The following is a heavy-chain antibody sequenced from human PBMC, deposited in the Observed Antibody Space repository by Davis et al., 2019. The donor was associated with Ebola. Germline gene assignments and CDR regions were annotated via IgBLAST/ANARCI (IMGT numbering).Heavy chain of an antibody. D-gene: IGHD6-19*01. V-gene: IGHV3-21*01. CDR1: GFTFSSYS. CDR2: ISSSSSYI. Sequence: PGGSLRLSCAASGFTFSSYSMNWVRQAPGKGLEWVSSISSSSSYIYYADSVKGRFTISRDNAKNSLYLQMNSLRAEDTAVYYCARAYSSGRPPCFDYWGQGTLVTVSS. J-gene: IGHJ4*02. CDR3: ARAYSSGRPPCFDY.